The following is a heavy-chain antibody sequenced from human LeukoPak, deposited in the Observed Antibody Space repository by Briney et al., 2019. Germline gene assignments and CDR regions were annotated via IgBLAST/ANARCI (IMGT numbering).Heavy chain of an antibody. Sequence: GASVKVSCKASGGTFSSYAISWVRQAPGQGLEWMGGIIPIFGTANYAQKFQGRVTITADESTSTAYMELSSLRSEDTAVYYCARALKNWGVGEYFDYWGQGTLVTVSS. CDR3: ARALKNWGVGEYFDY. CDR2: IIPIFGTA. V-gene: IGHV1-69*13. D-gene: IGHD7-27*01. CDR1: GGTFSSYA. J-gene: IGHJ4*02.